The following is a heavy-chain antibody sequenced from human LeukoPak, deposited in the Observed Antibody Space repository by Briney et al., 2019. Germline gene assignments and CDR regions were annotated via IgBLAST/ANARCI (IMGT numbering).Heavy chain of an antibody. Sequence: GGSLRLSCAASGFTFSDYYMSWIRQAPGKGLEWVSYISSSGSTISYADSVRGRFTISRDNAKNSLHLQMNSLRAEDTAMYYRARDLRAAAGTWLDYWGQGTLVTVSS. CDR1: GFTFSDYY. D-gene: IGHD6-13*01. V-gene: IGHV3-11*01. J-gene: IGHJ4*02. CDR2: ISSSGSTI. CDR3: ARDLRAAAGTWLDY.